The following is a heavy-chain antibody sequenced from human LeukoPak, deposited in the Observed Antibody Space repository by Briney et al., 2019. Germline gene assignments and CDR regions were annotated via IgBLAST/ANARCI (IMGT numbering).Heavy chain of an antibody. Sequence: GGSLRLSCAASGFTFSSYSMNWVRQAPGKGLEWVSYISSSSNTIYNADSVKGRLTISRDNAKNSLYLQMNSTRAEDTAVYYCARVMGATEYYYYYGMDVWGQGTTVTVSS. J-gene: IGHJ6*02. V-gene: IGHV3-48*01. CDR3: ARVMGATEYYYYYGMDV. D-gene: IGHD1-26*01. CDR2: ISSSSNTI. CDR1: GFTFSSYS.